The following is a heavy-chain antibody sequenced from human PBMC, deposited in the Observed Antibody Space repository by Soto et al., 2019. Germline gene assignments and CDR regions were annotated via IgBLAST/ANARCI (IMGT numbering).Heavy chain of an antibody. D-gene: IGHD4-17*01. Sequence: SETLSLTCAVYGGSFSGYYWSWIRQPPGKGLEWIGSIYYSGSTYYNPSLKSRVTISVDTSKNQFSLKLSSVTAADTAVYYCARREFDYGDYFDYWGQGTLVTVSS. CDR2: IYYSGST. CDR1: GGSFSGYY. J-gene: IGHJ4*02. CDR3: ARREFDYGDYFDY. V-gene: IGHV4-34*01.